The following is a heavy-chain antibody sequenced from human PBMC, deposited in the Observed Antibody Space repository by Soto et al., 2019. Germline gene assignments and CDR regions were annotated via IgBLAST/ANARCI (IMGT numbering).Heavy chain of an antibody. V-gene: IGHV4-31*03. CDR2: INYSGST. D-gene: IGHD2-2*01. CDR3: ARAIVVVPAAIGSWWFDP. Sequence: QGQLQESGPGLVKPSQTLSLTCTVSGGSISSGGYYWSWIRQHPGTGLEWIGYINYSGSTYYNPSLTSRVTRSVDTSKNQFPLKLSSVTAAVTAVDYCARAIVVVPAAIGSWWFDPWGQGTMVTVSS. CDR1: GGSISSGGYY. J-gene: IGHJ5*02.